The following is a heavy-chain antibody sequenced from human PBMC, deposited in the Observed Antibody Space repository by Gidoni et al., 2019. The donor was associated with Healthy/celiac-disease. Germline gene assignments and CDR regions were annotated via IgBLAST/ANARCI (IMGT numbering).Heavy chain of an antibody. J-gene: IGHJ5*02. Sequence: QVQLVQSGAEVKKPGAAVTVSCKASGYTFTGYYMHWVRQAPGQGLEWMGWLNPNSGGTNDAQKFQGRVTMTRDTSISTAYMELSRLRSDDTAVYYCARLIAVAGKRFDPWGQGTLVTVSS. CDR1: GYTFTGYY. CDR3: ARLIAVAGKRFDP. V-gene: IGHV1-2*02. D-gene: IGHD6-19*01. CDR2: LNPNSGGT.